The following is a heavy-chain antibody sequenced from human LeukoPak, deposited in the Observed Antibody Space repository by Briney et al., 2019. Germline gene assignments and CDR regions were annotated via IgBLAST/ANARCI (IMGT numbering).Heavy chain of an antibody. V-gene: IGHV1-69*05. CDR2: IIPIFHTS. D-gene: IGHD3-22*01. CDR3: ARGGYNLNAFDY. Sequence: ASVKVSXKASGGTFSTYSITWVRQAPGEGLEWMGGIIPIFHTSNYPQKFQGRVTITTDESTSTAYMELSSLRSEDTAIYYCARGGYNLNAFDYWGQGTLVTGSS. J-gene: IGHJ4*02. CDR1: GGTFSTYS.